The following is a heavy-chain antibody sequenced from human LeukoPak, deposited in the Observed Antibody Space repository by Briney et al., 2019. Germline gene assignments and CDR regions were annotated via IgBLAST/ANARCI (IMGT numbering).Heavy chain of an antibody. CDR3: VTGGGLWFGELDFDY. D-gene: IGHD3-10*01. Sequence: PGGSLRLSCAASGFTFSSYAMSWVRQAPGKGLEWVSAISGSGGSTYYADSVKGRFTISRDNSKNTLYLQMNSLRAEDTAVYYCVTGGGLWFGELDFDYWGQGTLVTVSS. CDR2: ISGSGGST. J-gene: IGHJ4*02. V-gene: IGHV3-23*01. CDR1: GFTFSSYA.